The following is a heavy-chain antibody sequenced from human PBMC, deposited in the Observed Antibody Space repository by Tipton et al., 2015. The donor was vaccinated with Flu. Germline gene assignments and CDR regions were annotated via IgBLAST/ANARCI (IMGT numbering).Heavy chain of an antibody. CDR2: MYSSGTT. CDR1: GGSISSFY. D-gene: IGHD3-10*01. CDR3: ARGSGSATYMIVDF. J-gene: IGHJ4*02. V-gene: IGHV4-4*07. Sequence: TLSLTCTVSGGSISSFYWSWIRQPAGTGLEWIGRMYSSGTTKYNPSLKSRVTMSVDTTKNQFSLKLSSVTAADTAVYYCARGSGSATYMIVDFWCQGTLVTVSS.